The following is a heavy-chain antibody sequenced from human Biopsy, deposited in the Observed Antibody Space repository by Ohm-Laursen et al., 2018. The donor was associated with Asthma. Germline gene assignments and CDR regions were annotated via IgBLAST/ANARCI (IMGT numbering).Heavy chain of an antibody. V-gene: IGHV3-53*01. Sequence: SLRLSCAATGFAVSRDYMFWVRQAPGKGLEWVSVIYSGGTSHTADSVRGRFTISRDYSKNTLYLQMHSLRAADTAVYYCARGDSSNWSHYYFDYWGQGTLVTVSS. J-gene: IGHJ4*02. D-gene: IGHD3-22*01. CDR3: ARGDSSNWSHYYFDY. CDR2: IYSGGTS. CDR1: GFAVSRDY.